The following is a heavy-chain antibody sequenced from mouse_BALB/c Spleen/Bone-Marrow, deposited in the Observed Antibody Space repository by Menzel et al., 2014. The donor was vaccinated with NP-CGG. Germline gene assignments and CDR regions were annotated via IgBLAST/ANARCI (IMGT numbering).Heavy chain of an antibody. CDR2: IHPNSGNT. V-gene: IGHV1S130*01. J-gene: IGHJ2*01. Sequence: VQLQQSGSVLVRPGASVKLSCKASGYTFTSSWMHWAKQRPGQGLEWIREIHPNSGNTNYNEKFKGKATLTVDTSSGTAYVDLSSLTSEDSAVYHCARSGFDYWGQGTTLTVSS. CDR3: ARSGFDY. D-gene: IGHD4-1*01. CDR1: GYTFTSSW.